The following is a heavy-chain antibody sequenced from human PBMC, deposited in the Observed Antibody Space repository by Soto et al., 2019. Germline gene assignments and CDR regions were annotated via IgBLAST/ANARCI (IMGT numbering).Heavy chain of an antibody. CDR2: ISSSSSYI. Sequence: GGSLRFSCAASGFTFSSYSMNWVRQAPGKGLEWVSSISSSSSYIYYADSVKGRFTISRDNAKNSLYLQMNSLRAEDTAVYYCARDGPTTVTTFFDYWGQGTLVTVSS. D-gene: IGHD4-17*01. CDR3: ARDGPTTVTTFFDY. V-gene: IGHV3-21*01. CDR1: GFTFSSYS. J-gene: IGHJ4*02.